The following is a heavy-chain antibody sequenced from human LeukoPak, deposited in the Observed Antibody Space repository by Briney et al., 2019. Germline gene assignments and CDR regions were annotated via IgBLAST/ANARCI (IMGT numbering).Heavy chain of an antibody. CDR2: IWYDGSNK. J-gene: IGHJ4*02. D-gene: IGHD3-10*01. Sequence: PGGSLRLSCAASGFTFSSYGMHWVRQAPGKGLEWVAVIWYDGSNKYYADSVKGRFTISRDNSKNTLYLQMNSLRAEDTAVYYCAKGQNYYGSGKDYWGQGTLVTVSS. CDR1: GFTFSSYG. CDR3: AKGQNYYGSGKDY. V-gene: IGHV3-33*06.